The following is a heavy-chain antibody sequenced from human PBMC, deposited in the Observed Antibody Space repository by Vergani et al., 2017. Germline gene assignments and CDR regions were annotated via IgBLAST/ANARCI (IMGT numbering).Heavy chain of an antibody. CDR3: AGDTHSWQRADR. CDR1: GGSMSGYY. CDR2: LSTTGGA. V-gene: IGHV4-4*09. J-gene: IGHJ5*02. Sequence: QVRLQESGPGLVKPSETLSLTCSVSGGSMSGYYCNWIRQAPGKGLEWIGSLSTTGGATHASHNPSLKSRVSISVDTSKSQFSLRLTSVTAADSAIYYCAGDTHSWQRADRWCQGLLVSVSS. D-gene: IGHD6-13*01.